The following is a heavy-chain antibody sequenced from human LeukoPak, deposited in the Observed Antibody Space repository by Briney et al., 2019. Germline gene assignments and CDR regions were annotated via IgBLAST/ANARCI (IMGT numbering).Heavy chain of an antibody. CDR1: GGSISSYY. D-gene: IGHD3/OR15-3a*01. CDR2: IYTSGST. J-gene: IGHJ4*02. CDR3: ARDADFWNGQPTN. V-gene: IGHV4-4*07. Sequence: KPSETLSLTCTVSGGSISSYYWSWIRQPAGKGLEWIGRIYTSGSTNYNPPLKSRVTISVDKSKNQFSLKLSSVTAADTAVYYCARDADFWNGQPTNWGQGTLVTVSS.